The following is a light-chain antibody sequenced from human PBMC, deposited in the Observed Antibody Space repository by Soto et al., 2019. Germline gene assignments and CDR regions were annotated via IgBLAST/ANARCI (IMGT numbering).Light chain of an antibody. CDR1: SSDVGSYNL. CDR3: ATWDDSLNVYV. V-gene: IGLV2-14*02. J-gene: IGLJ1*01. Sequence: QSVLAQPASVSGSPGQSITISCIGTSSDVGSYNLVSWYQQHPGKAPHLLIYSTHQRPSGVPDRFSGSKSGTSASLAISGLQSEDEADYYCATWDDSLNVYVLGNGTKVTV. CDR2: STH.